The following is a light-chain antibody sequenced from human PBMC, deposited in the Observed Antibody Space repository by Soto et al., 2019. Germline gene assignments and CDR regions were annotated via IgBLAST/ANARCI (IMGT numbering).Light chain of an antibody. CDR1: SDSVSASHF. Sequence: QTVVTQEPSFSVSPGGTVTLTCGLSSDSVSASHFPSWYQQTPGQAPRTLIYNTNTRSSGVPDRFSGSKSGNTASLTISGLQAEDEAEYYCSSYTNINTRACVFGTGTKVTVL. V-gene: IGLV8-61*01. J-gene: IGLJ1*01. CDR2: NTN. CDR3: SSYTNINTRACV.